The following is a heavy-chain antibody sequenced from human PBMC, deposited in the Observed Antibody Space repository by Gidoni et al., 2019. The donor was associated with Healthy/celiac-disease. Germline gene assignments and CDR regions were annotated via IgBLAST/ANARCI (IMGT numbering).Heavy chain of an antibody. CDR1: GFTFSSYD. V-gene: IGHV3-13*01. CDR2: IGTAGDT. Sequence: EVQLVESGGGLVQPGGSLRRSCAASGFTFSSYDMHWVRQATGKGLEWVSAIGTAGDTYYPGSVNGRFTISGENAKNSLYLQMNSLRAGDTAVYYCARGIYYDSSGYSYYFDYWGQGTLVTVSS. D-gene: IGHD3-22*01. CDR3: ARGIYYDSSGYSYYFDY. J-gene: IGHJ4*02.